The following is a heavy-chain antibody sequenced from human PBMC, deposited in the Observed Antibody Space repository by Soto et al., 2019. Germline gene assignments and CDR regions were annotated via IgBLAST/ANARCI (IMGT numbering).Heavy chain of an antibody. Sequence: ASVKVSCKASGYTFTSYGISWVRQAPGQGLEWMGWISAYNGNTNYAQKLQGRVTMTTDTSTSTAYMELRSLRSDDTAVYYCAKARVLYCGGDCYSGVDYWGQGTLVTVSS. CDR1: GYTFTSYG. V-gene: IGHV1-18*01. CDR3: AKARVLYCGGDCYSGVDY. CDR2: ISAYNGNT. J-gene: IGHJ4*02. D-gene: IGHD2-21*02.